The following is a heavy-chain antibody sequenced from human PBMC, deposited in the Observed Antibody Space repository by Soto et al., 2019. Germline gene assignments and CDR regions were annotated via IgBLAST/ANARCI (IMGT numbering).Heavy chain of an antibody. CDR2: VYSSGST. Sequence: PLETLSLTCTVSGGSLSGYYWSWIRQPPGKGLEWIGYVYSSGSTNYNPSLKSRVTISVDTSKNQFSLNLNSVTAADTAVYYCARQIVVVIPDAFDIWGQGTMVTVSS. V-gene: IGHV4-59*01. D-gene: IGHD3-22*01. J-gene: IGHJ3*02. CDR3: ARQIVVVIPDAFDI. CDR1: GGSLSGYY.